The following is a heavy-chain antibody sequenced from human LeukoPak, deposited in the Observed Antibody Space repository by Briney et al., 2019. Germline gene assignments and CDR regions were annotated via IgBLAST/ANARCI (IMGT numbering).Heavy chain of an antibody. CDR3: ARDKGLPQAFDL. CDR2: ISYSGTT. V-gene: IGHV4-59*01. J-gene: IGHJ3*01. CDR1: GGSISSFY. D-gene: IGHD5/OR15-5a*01. Sequence: SETLSLTCTVSGGSISSFYWSWVRQPPGKGLEYIGYISYSGTTSYNPSLKSRVTISVDTSKNQFSLKLTSVTAADTAVYYCARDKGLPQAFDLWGQGTMVTVSS.